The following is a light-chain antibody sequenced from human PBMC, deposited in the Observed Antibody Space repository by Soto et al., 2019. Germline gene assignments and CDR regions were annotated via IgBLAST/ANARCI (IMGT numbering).Light chain of an antibody. Sequence: DLQMTQSPSTLSGSVGDRVTITCRASQTISSWLAWYQQKPGKAPKLLIYKASTLKSGVPSRFSGSGSGTEFTLTISSPQPDDFATDYCQHYDSYSEAFGQGTKVELK. CDR1: QTISSW. CDR2: KAS. CDR3: QHYDSYSEA. V-gene: IGKV1-5*03. J-gene: IGKJ1*01.